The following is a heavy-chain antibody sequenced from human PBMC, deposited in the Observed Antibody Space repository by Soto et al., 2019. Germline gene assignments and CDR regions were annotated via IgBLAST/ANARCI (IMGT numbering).Heavy chain of an antibody. D-gene: IGHD6-13*01. J-gene: IGHJ4*02. CDR2: ISGSGNT. Sequence: HPGGSLRLSCAASGFSFSRSAMSWVRQAPGKGLEWVSSISGSGNTYYGDSVKGRFTATRDNPRNTLLLQMDSLRAEDTAVYYCARIGSSSNSDYWGQGTLVTVSS. CDR3: ARIGSSSNSDY. V-gene: IGHV3-23*01. CDR1: GFSFSRSA.